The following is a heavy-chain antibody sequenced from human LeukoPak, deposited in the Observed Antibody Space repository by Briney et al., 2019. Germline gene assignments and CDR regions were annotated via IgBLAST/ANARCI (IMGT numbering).Heavy chain of an antibody. D-gene: IGHD3-22*01. Sequence: PGGSLRLSCAASGFPFSRYAMSWVPHAPGKGREWVSAIGGSGTSTYYADSVKGRFTISRDDSKNTLYLQMNSLRAEDTAVYYCAKDSGYYYKSFDSWGQGTLVTVSS. CDR2: IGGSGTST. V-gene: IGHV3-23*01. CDR1: GFPFSRYA. CDR3: AKDSGYYYKSFDS. J-gene: IGHJ4*02.